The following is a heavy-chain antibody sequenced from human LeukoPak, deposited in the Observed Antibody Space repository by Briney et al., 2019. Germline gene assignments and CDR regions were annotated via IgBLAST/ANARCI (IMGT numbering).Heavy chain of an antibody. D-gene: IGHD3-16*01. V-gene: IGHV5-51*01. CDR1: GYSFTSYW. J-gene: IGHJ4*02. CDR2: IYPGDSDT. CDR3: ARPGQLGEYTPYYFDY. Sequence: GESLKLSCKGSGYSFTSYWIGWVRQMSGKGLEWMGIIYPGDSDTRYSPSFQGQVTISADKSISTAYLQWSSLKASDTAMYYCARPGQLGEYTPYYFDYWGQGVLVTVSS.